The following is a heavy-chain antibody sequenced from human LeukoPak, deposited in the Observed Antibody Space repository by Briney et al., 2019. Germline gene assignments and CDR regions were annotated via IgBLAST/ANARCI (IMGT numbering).Heavy chain of an antibody. CDR1: GGSISSYY. CDR2: IYYSGST. Sequence: SETLSLTCTVSGGSISSYYWSWIRQPPGKGLEWIGYIYYSGSTNCNPSLKSRVTISVDTSKNQFSLKPSSVTAADTAVYYCARHGIGCSGGSCYDVYYYYGMDVWGQGTTVTVSS. D-gene: IGHD2-15*01. V-gene: IGHV4-59*08. CDR3: ARHGIGCSGGSCYDVYYYYGMDV. J-gene: IGHJ6*02.